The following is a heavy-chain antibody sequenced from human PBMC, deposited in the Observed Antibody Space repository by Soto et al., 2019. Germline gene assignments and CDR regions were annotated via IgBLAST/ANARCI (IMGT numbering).Heavy chain of an antibody. V-gene: IGHV4-59*01. CDR3: ARYNGDYYFDY. CDR1: GGSISSYY. D-gene: IGHD4-17*01. Sequence: SETLSLTCTVSGGSISSYYWSWIRQPPGKGLEWIGYIYYSGSTNYNPSLKSRVTISVDTSKNQFSLKLSSVTAADTAVYYCARYNGDYYFDYWGQGTLVTVSS. J-gene: IGHJ4*02. CDR2: IYYSGST.